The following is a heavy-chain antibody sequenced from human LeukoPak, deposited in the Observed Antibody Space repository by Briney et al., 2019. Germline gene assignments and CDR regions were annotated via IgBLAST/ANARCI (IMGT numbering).Heavy chain of an antibody. J-gene: IGHJ4*02. Sequence: QPGGSLRLSCAVSGFAFGSEAMSWVRQSPARGLEWVASISPGGGTTYYADYVKGRFTISRDNSKNSLFVQMNSLRAEDTAMYYCAGGEYYGAGSYRDYWGQGTLVTVSS. D-gene: IGHD3-10*01. V-gene: IGHV3-23*01. CDR2: ISPGGGTT. CDR3: AGGEYYGAGSYRDY. CDR1: GFAFGSEA.